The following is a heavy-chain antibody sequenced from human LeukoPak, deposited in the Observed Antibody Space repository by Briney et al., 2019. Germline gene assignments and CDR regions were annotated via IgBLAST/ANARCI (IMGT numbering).Heavy chain of an antibody. CDR1: GFTFSSYA. D-gene: IGHD3-10*01. Sequence: GGSLRLSCAASGFTFSSYAMSWVRQAPGKGLEWVSSISSSSSYIFYADSVKGRFTISRDNAENSLYLQMNSLRGEDTAVYYCARAEHYYGSGSYYYFDYWGQGTLVTVSS. J-gene: IGHJ4*02. V-gene: IGHV3-21*01. CDR2: ISSSSSYI. CDR3: ARAEHYYGSGSYYYFDY.